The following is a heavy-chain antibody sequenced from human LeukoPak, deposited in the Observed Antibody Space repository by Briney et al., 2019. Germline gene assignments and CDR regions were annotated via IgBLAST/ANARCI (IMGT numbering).Heavy chain of an antibody. Sequence: SETQSLTCAVYGGSFSGYYWSWIRQPPGKGLEWIGEINHSGSTNYNPSLKSRVTISVDTSKNQFSLKLSSVTAADTAVYYCASGVGATHFDYWGQGTLVTVSS. CDR3: ASGVGATHFDY. CDR1: GGSFSGYY. J-gene: IGHJ4*02. D-gene: IGHD1-26*01. V-gene: IGHV4-34*01. CDR2: INHSGST.